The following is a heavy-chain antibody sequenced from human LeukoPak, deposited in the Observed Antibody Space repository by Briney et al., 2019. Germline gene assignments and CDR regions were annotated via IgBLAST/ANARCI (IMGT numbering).Heavy chain of an antibody. J-gene: IGHJ4*02. CDR1: DGSISSDNHF. D-gene: IGHD3-10*01. CDR3: ATHYFGSGFDY. CDR2: IYYSGST. V-gene: IGHV4-61*01. Sequence: PSQTLSLTCTVADGSISSDNHFWSWIRQPPGKGLEWIGYIYYSGSTNYNPSLKSRVTISVETSKDQFSLKLNSVTAADTAVYYCATHYFGSGFDYWGQGTLVTVSS.